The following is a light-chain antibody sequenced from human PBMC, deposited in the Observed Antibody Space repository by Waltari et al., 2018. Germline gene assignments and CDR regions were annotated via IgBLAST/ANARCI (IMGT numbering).Light chain of an antibody. J-gene: IGKJ1*01. Sequence: QFTQSPPSLPPSLGDRVTYTCRASQDIRNALAWYQQKPGKAPKLLLYAASRLESGVPSRFSGSGSGTDYTLTITGLQPEDSATYYCQQFSGILWTFGQGTKVEIK. CDR2: AAS. CDR1: QDIRNA. V-gene: IGKV1-NL1*01. CDR3: QQFSGILWT.